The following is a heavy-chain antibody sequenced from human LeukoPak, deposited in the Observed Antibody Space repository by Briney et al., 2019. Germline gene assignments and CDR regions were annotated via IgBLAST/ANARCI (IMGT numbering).Heavy chain of an antibody. V-gene: IGHV4-39*01. D-gene: IGHD5-12*01. CDR1: GGSISSSSYY. CDR3: ASQEIVATTDYYYYGMDV. CDR2: TYYSGST. Sequence: SETLSLTCTVSGGSISSSSYYWGWIRQPPGKGLEWIGSTYYSGSTYYNPSLKSRVTISVDTSKNQFSLKLSSVTAADTAVYYCASQEIVATTDYYYYGMDVWGRGTTVTVSS. J-gene: IGHJ6*02.